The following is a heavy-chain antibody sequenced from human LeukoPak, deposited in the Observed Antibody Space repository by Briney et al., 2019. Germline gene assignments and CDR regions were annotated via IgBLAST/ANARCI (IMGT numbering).Heavy chain of an antibody. CDR1: GFTFSSYG. V-gene: IGHV3-30*02. CDR3: AKVPHWNYEKGGVLVKYYFDY. Sequence: GGFLRLSCAASGFTFSSYGMHWVRQAPGKGLEWVAFIRYDGSNKYYADSVKGRFTISRDNSKNTLYLQMNSLRAEDTAVYYCAKVPHWNYEKGGVLVKYYFDYWGQGTLVTVSS. J-gene: IGHJ4*02. D-gene: IGHD1-7*01. CDR2: IRYDGSNK.